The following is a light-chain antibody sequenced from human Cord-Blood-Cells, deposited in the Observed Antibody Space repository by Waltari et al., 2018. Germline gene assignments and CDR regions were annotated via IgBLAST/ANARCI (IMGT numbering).Light chain of an antibody. CDR1: QSISSY. CDR3: QQSYSTPYT. Sequence: DIQMTQSPSYQSASVGDRVTITCRASQSISSYLNWYQQKPGKAPKLLIYAASSLQSGVPSRFSGSGSGTDFTLTISSLQPEDFATYYCQQSYSTPYTFGQGTKLEIK. CDR2: AAS. J-gene: IGKJ2*01. V-gene: IGKV1-39*01.